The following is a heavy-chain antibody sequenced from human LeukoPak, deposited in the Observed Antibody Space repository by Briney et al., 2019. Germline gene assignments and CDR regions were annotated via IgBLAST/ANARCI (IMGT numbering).Heavy chain of an antibody. V-gene: IGHV3-74*01. CDR1: GFTFSNFW. J-gene: IGHJ4*02. D-gene: IGHD3-3*01. CDR2: INSDGSTT. Sequence: PGGSLRLSCAASGFTFSNFWMHWVRQAPGKGLVWVSRINSDGSTTTYADSVKGRFTISRDSAKNKLYLQMKSLRVEDTALYYCARGYNDFWSGYIDYWGQGTLVTVSS. CDR3: ARGYNDFWSGYIDY.